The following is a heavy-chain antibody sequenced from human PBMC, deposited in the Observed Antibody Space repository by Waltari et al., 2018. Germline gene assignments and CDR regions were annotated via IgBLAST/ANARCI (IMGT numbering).Heavy chain of an antibody. J-gene: IGHJ3*02. CDR2: IDSGGST. CDR3: ARDPGPNGPYDAFDI. Sequence: EVQLVESGGGLIQPGGSLRLSCAASGFTVSSNYMSWVRQAPGKGWEGVSVIDSGGSTYYADSVKGRFTISRDNSKNTLYLQMNSLRAEDTAVYYCARDPGPNGPYDAFDIWGQGTMVTVSS. CDR1: GFTVSSNY. D-gene: IGHD2-8*01. V-gene: IGHV3-53*01.